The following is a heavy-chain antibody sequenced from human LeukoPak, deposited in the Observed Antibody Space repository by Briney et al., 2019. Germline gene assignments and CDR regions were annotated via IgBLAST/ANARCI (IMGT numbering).Heavy chain of an antibody. D-gene: IGHD4-17*01. J-gene: IGHJ4*02. CDR3: ARNTRAATGYFDY. CDR1: VGSISSGGYY. Sequence: SETLSLTCTVSVGSISSGGYYWSWIRQHPGKGLEWIGYIYYSGTTYYDSSLKSRVTISVDTSEDQFSLKLSSVTAADTAVYYCARNTRAATGYFDYWGQGTLVTVSS. CDR2: IYYSGTT. V-gene: IGHV4-31*03.